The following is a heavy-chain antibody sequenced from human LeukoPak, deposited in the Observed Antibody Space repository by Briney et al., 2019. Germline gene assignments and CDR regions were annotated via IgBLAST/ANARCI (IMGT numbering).Heavy chain of an antibody. V-gene: IGHV3-30*02. D-gene: IGHD3-10*01. CDR2: IRYDGSNK. J-gene: IGHJ4*02. CDR1: GFTFSSYG. CDR3: AKDRRVRGVFDY. Sequence: GGTLRLSCAASGFTFSSYGMSWVRQAPGKGLEWVAFIRYDGSNKYYADSVKGRFTISRDNSKNTLYLQMNSLRAEDTAVYYCAKDRRVRGVFDYWGQGTLVTVSS.